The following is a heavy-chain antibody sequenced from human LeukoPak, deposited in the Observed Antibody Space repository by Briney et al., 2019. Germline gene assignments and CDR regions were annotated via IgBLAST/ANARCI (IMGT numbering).Heavy chain of an antibody. D-gene: IGHD5-12*01. V-gene: IGHV3-23*01. Sequence: GGSLRLSCAASGFTFSSYAMSWVRQAPGKGLEWVSAISGSGGSTYYADSVKGRFTISRDNSKNTLYLQMNSLRAEDTAVYYCAKAHRGAIKAIHMDVWGKGTTVTVSS. CDR1: GFTFSSYA. CDR3: AKAHRGAIKAIHMDV. J-gene: IGHJ6*03. CDR2: ISGSGGST.